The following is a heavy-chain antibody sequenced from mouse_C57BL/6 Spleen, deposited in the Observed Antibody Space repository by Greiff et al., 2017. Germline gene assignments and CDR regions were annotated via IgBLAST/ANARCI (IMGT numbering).Heavy chain of an antibody. CDR3: ARDDYEFAY. Sequence: VQLKESGGGLVKPGGSLKLSCAASGFTFSSYAMSWVRQTPEKRLEWVATISDGGSYTYYPDNVKGRFTISRDNAKNNLYLQMSHLKSEDTAMYYCARDDYEFAYWGQGTLVTVSA. CDR1: GFTFSSYA. D-gene: IGHD2-4*01. J-gene: IGHJ3*01. CDR2: ISDGGSYT. V-gene: IGHV5-4*01.